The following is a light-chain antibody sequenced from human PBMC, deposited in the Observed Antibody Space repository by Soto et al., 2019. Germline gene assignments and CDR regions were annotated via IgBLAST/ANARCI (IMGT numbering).Light chain of an antibody. V-gene: IGKV1-39*01. CDR3: QQSYDTLTWK. J-gene: IGKJ1*01. CDR1: QSILTY. Sequence: DIQLTQSPSSLSASVGDRVTIRCRASQSILTYLNWYQQKPGKAPDLLIYTASNLRGGVPSRFSGSGSGTDFTLTISSLQPEDFATYFCQQSYDTLTWKFGQGTKVEVK. CDR2: TAS.